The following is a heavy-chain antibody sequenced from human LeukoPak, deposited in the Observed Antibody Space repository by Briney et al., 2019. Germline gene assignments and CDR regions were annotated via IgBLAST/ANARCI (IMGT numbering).Heavy chain of an antibody. V-gene: IGHV3-7*01. CDR3: AREGAATDYYDSSGYAY. D-gene: IGHD3-22*01. Sequence: GGSLRLSCAASGVTFSSYWMSWVRQAPGKGLEWVANIKQDGSEKYYVDSVKGRFTISRDNAKNSLYLQMNSLRAEDTAVYYCAREGAATDYYDSSGYAYWGQGTLVTVSS. CDR1: GVTFSSYW. J-gene: IGHJ4*02. CDR2: IKQDGSEK.